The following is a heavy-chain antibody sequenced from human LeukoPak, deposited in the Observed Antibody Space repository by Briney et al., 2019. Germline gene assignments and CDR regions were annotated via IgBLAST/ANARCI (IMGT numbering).Heavy chain of an antibody. D-gene: IGHD6-13*01. J-gene: IGHJ4*02. CDR3: ALTAVIAAAGTLTPDY. Sequence: SETLSLTCAVSGYSISSGYYWGWIGQPPGKGLEWIGRFYHSGSTYYNPSLKSRVTISVDTSKNQFSLKLSSVTAADTAVYYCALTAVIAAAGTLTPDYWGQGTLVTVSS. V-gene: IGHV4-38-2*01. CDR2: FYHSGST. CDR1: GYSISSGYY.